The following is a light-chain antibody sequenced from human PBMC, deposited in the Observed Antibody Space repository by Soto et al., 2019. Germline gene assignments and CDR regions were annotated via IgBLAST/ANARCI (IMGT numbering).Light chain of an antibody. CDR2: EVS. J-gene: IGLJ2*01. CDR3: SSYTSRTTLG. Sequence: QSVLTQPASVSGSPGQPITISCIGTSSDVNDYNYVSWYQQSPGKAPKLLIYEVSHRPSGVSSRFSGSMSGITASLTISGLQAEDEAYYYCSSYTSRTTLGFGGGTKLTVL. V-gene: IGLV2-14*01. CDR1: SSDVNDYNY.